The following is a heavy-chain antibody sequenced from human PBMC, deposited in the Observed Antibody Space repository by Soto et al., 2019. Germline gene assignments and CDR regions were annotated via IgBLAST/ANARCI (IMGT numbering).Heavy chain of an antibody. CDR1: GGSISSGDYY. V-gene: IGHV4-30-4*01. CDR2: IYYSGST. J-gene: IGHJ6*02. D-gene: IGHD4-17*01. CDR3: ARDQRDYAAYYYGMDV. Sequence: LSLTCTVSGGSISSGDYYWSWIRQPPGKGLEWIGYIYYSGSTYYNPSLKSRVTMSVDTSKNQFSLKLSSVTAADTAVYYCARDQRDYAAYYYGMDVWGQGTTVTVSS.